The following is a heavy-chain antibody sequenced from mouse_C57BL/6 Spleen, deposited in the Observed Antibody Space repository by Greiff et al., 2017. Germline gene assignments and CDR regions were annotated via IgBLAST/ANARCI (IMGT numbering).Heavy chain of an antibody. D-gene: IGHD2-2*01. CDR2: IYPGDGDT. Sequence: VQLQQSGPELVKPGASVKISCKASGYAFSSSWMNWVKQRPGKGLEWIGRIYPGDGDTNYNGKFKGKATLTADKSSSTAYMQLSSLTSEDSAVYFCARTDWFFDYWGQGTTLTVSS. CDR1: GYAFSSSW. V-gene: IGHV1-82*01. CDR3: ARTDWFFDY. J-gene: IGHJ2*01.